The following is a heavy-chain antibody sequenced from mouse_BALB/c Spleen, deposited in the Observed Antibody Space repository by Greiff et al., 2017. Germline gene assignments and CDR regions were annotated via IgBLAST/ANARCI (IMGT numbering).Heavy chain of an antibody. D-gene: IGHD2-2*01. CDR3: ARSYGYDGVFDY. Sequence: QVHVKQSGAELVRPGVSVKISCKGSGYTFTDYAMHWVKQSHAKSLEWIGVISTYYGDASYNQKFKGKATMTVDKSSSTAYMELARLTSEGSAIYYCARSYGYDGVFDYWGQGTTLTVSS. CDR1: GYTFTDYA. V-gene: IGHV1S137*01. CDR2: ISTYYGDA. J-gene: IGHJ2*01.